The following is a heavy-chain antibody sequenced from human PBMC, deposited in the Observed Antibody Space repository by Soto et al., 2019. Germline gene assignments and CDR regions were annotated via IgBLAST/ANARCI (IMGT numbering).Heavy chain of an antibody. D-gene: IGHD5-18*01. CDR1: GGSFSSYH. J-gene: IGHJ4*02. Sequence: KPSETLSLTCAVYGGSFSSYHWSWIRQTPGKGLEWIGEINHLTTTNHNPSLKSRVIISLDTPKNQFSLKLSSVTAADTAVYYCARGYDTALAPIFWGQGILVTVSS. V-gene: IGHV4-34*01. CDR2: INHLTTT. CDR3: ARGYDTALAPIF.